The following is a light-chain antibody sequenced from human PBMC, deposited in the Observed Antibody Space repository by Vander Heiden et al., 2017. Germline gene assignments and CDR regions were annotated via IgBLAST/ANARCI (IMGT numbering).Light chain of an antibody. V-gene: IGKV1-39*01. J-gene: IGKJ3*01. Sequence: DIQMTQSPSSLSASVGDRVTITCRASQSISSYLTWYQQKPGKAPKPLIYAASILQSGVPSRFSGSGAGTEFTLTISSLQPEDFATYYCQQSYSTPPFTFGPGTKVDIK. CDR1: QSISSY. CDR2: AAS. CDR3: QQSYSTPPFT.